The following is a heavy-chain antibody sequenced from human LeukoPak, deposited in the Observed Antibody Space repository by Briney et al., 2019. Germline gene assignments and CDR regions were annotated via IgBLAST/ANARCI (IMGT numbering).Heavy chain of an antibody. CDR3: AKGAYDYIEIGYFDS. J-gene: IGHJ4*02. CDR2: LIGSSGST. CDR1: GFTSTKYA. V-gene: IGHV3-23*01. D-gene: IGHD5-12*01. Sequence: GGSLRLSCAASGFTSTKYAMNWVRQVPGKGLEGVSVLIGSSGSTDYADSVKGRFTISRDNSKNTVFLQMNSLRAEDTAIYYCAKGAYDYIEIGYFDSWGQGTLVTVSS.